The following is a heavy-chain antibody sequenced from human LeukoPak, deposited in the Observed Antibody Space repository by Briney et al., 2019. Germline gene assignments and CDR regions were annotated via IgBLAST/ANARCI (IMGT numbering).Heavy chain of an antibody. V-gene: IGHV1-18*01. CDR3: ARVGDYSNFVQDY. D-gene: IGHD4-11*01. CDR1: GYTLSNFG. CDR2: ISTYNGNT. Sequence: ASVKVSCKASGYTLSNFGIAWVRQAPGQGLGWMGWISTYNGNTNYAQKFQGRVTMTTDTSTRTAYMELRSLRSDDTAVYYCARVGDYSNFVQDYWGQGTLVTVSS. J-gene: IGHJ4*02.